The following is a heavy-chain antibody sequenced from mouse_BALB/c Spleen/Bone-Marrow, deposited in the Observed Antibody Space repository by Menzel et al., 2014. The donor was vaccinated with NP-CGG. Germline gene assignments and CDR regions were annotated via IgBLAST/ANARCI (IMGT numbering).Heavy chain of an antibody. Sequence: QVQLQQSGPELVKPGASVKISCKASGYTFTDYYINWVKQKPGQGLEWIGWIYPGSGNTKYNEKFKGKATLTVDTSSSTAYMQLSGLTTETTAVYDCAGSAYDGNYGGYWGQGTTLTVSS. CDR1: GYTFTDYY. CDR2: IYPGSGNT. J-gene: IGHJ2*01. D-gene: IGHD2-10*01. V-gene: IGHV1-84*02. CDR3: AGSAYDGNYGGY.